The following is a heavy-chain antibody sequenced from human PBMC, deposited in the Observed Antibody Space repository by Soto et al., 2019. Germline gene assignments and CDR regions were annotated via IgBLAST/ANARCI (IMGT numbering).Heavy chain of an antibody. Sequence: SETLSLTCAVYGGSFSGFDWSWIRQPPGKGLEWIGEINHSGSTNYNPSLKSRVTMSVDTSKNQFSLKLSSVTAADTAVYYCARGWGRIFDYWGQGTLVTVSS. V-gene: IGHV4-34*01. CDR3: ARGWGRIFDY. D-gene: IGHD7-27*01. J-gene: IGHJ4*02. CDR1: GGSFSGFD. CDR2: INHSGST.